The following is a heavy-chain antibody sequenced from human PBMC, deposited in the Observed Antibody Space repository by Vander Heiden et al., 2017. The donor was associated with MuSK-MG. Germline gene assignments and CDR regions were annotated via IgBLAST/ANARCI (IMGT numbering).Heavy chain of an antibody. Sequence: QVQLVASGGGVVQPGRSLTLSCAASGFTFSSYGMHWVRQAPGKGLEWVAVIWDDGSNKYYTDSVKGRFTISRDNSKNTLYLQMNSLRAEDTAVYYCAKSQWLGAEYFQYWGQGTLVTVSS. CDR2: IWDDGSNK. V-gene: IGHV3-33*06. J-gene: IGHJ1*01. CDR1: GFTFSSYG. CDR3: AKSQWLGAEYFQY. D-gene: IGHD6-19*01.